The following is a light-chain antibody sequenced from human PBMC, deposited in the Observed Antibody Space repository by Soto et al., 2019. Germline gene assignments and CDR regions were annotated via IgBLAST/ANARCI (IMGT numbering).Light chain of an antibody. Sequence: EIVLTQSPDTLSVSPGERATLSCRASQSISRTLAWYQQKSGQPPRLLIYDAYTRATGFSARFSGSGSGTEFTLTISSLQSEDFAVYYCHHYNNWPLTFGGGTTVEIK. CDR1: QSISRT. CDR3: HHYNNWPLT. J-gene: IGKJ4*01. V-gene: IGKV3D-15*01. CDR2: DAY.